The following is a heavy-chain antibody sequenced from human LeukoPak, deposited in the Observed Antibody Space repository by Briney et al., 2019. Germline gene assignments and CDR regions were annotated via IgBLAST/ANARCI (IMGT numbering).Heavy chain of an antibody. J-gene: IGHJ4*02. CDR2: ISSSSSHI. CDR1: GFTFSSYS. Sequence: GVSLRLSCAASGFTFSSYSMNWVLQAPGKGLEWVSSISSSSSHIYYADSVKGRFTISRDNAKNSLYLQMNSLRAEDTAVYYCARDMVSGYYGYFDYWGQGTLVTVSS. D-gene: IGHD3-10*01. V-gene: IGHV3-21*01. CDR3: ARDMVSGYYGYFDY.